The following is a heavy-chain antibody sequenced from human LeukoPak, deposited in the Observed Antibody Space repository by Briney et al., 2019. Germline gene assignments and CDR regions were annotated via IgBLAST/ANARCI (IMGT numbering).Heavy chain of an antibody. V-gene: IGHV2-5*01. J-gene: IGHJ5*02. CDR1: GFSLSTSGVG. D-gene: IGHD2-2*01. CDR2: IYWNDDK. CDR3: AHGMIRDWYQPVGDWFDP. Sequence: SGPTLVNPTQTLTLTCTFSGFSLSTSGVGVGWIRQPPGKALEWLALIYWNDDKRYSPSLKSRLTITKDTSKSQVVLTMTNMDPVDTATYYCAHGMIRDWYQPVGDWFDPWGQGTLVTVSS.